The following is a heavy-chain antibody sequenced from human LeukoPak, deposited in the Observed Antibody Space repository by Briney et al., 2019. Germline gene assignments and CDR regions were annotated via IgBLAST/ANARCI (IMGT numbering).Heavy chain of an antibody. CDR3: AKEGCTGTNCYINC. D-gene: IGHD2-2*02. CDR2: IGGSGGST. CDR1: GFTFRDYA. V-gene: IGHV3-23*01. Sequence: GGSLRLSCAASGFTFRDYAMSWARQAPGKGLEWVSVIGGSGGSTYYADSVKGRFTISRDDSKNTLYLQMNSLRAEDTAVYHCAKEGCTGTNCYINCWGQGTLVTVSS. J-gene: IGHJ4*02.